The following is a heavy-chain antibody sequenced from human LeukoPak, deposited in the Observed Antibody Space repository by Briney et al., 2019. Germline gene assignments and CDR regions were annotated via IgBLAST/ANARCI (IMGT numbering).Heavy chain of an antibody. V-gene: IGHV3-21*04. CDR2: ISSSSSYI. D-gene: IGHD5-18*01. Sequence: PGGSLRLSCAGSGFTFSDFWMTWVRQTPGKGLEWVSSISSSSSYIYYADSVKGRFTISRDNSKNTLYLQMNSLRAEDTAVYYCARDFYSRQFDYWGQGTLVTVSS. CDR3: ARDFYSRQFDY. CDR1: GFTFSDFW. J-gene: IGHJ4*02.